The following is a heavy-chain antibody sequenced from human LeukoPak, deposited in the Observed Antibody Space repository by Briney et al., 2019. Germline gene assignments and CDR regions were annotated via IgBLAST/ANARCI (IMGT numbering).Heavy chain of an antibody. J-gene: IGHJ4*02. D-gene: IGHD6-19*01. CDR3: AREAVSGWYDYFDH. V-gene: IGHV4-59*01. CDR2: ISYSGST. Sequence: PSETLALTGTVSGGSISSDYWSWIRQSPGKGLEWIGYISYSGSTNYNPSLRSRVTISVDTSKNQFSLKLSSVTAADTAVYYCAREAVSGWYDYFDHWGQGTLVTVSS. CDR1: GGSISSDY.